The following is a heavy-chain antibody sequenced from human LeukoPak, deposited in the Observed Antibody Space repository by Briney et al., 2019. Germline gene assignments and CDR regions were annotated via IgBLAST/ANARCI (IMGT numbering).Heavy chain of an antibody. CDR3: ARPEYKYGYLLDY. D-gene: IGHD5-18*01. V-gene: IGHV1-2*02. CDR1: GYTFTGHF. Sequence: GASVTVSCKASGYTFTGHFVHWVRQAPGQGLEWMGWISPDSGATKYAERFQGRVTMTRDTSISTAYIELTGLRSDDTAVYYCARPEYKYGYLLDYWGQGTLVTVSS. J-gene: IGHJ4*02. CDR2: ISPDSGAT.